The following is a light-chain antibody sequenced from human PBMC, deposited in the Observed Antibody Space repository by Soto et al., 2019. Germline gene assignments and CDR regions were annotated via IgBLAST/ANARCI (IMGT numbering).Light chain of an antibody. J-gene: IGKJ1*01. CDR3: QQYHTYPRT. V-gene: IGKV3-20*01. CDR2: GIS. CDR1: QSVTSNY. Sequence: EVVMTQSPATLSVSPGERATLSCRASQSVTSNYLAWYQQKPGQAPRLLIYGISSRATGVPDRFSGSGSGTDFTLTISRLEPEEFAVYYCQQYHTYPRTFGQGTKVELK.